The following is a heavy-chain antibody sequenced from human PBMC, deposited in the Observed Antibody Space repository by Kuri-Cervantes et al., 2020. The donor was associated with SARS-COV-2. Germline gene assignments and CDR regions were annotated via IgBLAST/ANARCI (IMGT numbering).Heavy chain of an antibody. J-gene: IGHJ5*02. CDR3: ARESGSSYDYVWGSYRYRNGWFDP. Sequence: SETLSLTCTVSGGSISSHYWSWIRQPPGKGLEWIGYIYYSGSTNYNPSLKSRVTISVDTSKNQFSLKLSSVTAADTAVYYCARESGSSYDYVWGSYRYRNGWFDPWGQGTLVTVSS. V-gene: IGHV4-59*11. D-gene: IGHD3-16*02. CDR2: IYYSGST. CDR1: GGSISSHY.